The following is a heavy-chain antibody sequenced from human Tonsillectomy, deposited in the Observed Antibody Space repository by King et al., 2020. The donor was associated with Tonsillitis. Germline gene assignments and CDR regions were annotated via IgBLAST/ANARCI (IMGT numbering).Heavy chain of an antibody. CDR2: INNDGSST. Sequence: DVQLVESGGGLVQPGGSLRLSCAASGFTFSTYWMHWVRQAPGKGLVWVSRINNDGSSTTYADSVKCRFTISRDNAKNTLWLQMNSLRAEDTAVYYCARDSRNYYDISGYGLWGQGTLVTVSS. D-gene: IGHD3-22*01. J-gene: IGHJ4*02. V-gene: IGHV3-74*01. CDR1: GFTFSTYW. CDR3: ARDSRNYYDISGYGL.